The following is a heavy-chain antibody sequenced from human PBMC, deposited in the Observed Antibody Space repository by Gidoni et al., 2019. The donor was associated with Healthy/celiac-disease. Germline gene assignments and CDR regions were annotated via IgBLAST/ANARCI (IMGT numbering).Heavy chain of an antibody. CDR3: AKNPSTSPRTPDY. J-gene: IGHJ4*02. CDR2: LGSSGGTT. V-gene: IGHV3-23*01. CDR1: GFNISNYA. Sequence: EVHLLESGGGLVQPGGSLRPPCAASGFNISNYAMTWVRQAPGKGLEWVSALGSSGGTTYHADSVKGRFTISRDNSKNTLYLQMNGLRAEDTAIYYCAKNPSTSPRTPDYWGQGTLVTVSS.